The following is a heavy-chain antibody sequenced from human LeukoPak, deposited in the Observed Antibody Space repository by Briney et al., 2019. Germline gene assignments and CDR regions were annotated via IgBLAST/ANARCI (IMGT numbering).Heavy chain of an antibody. D-gene: IGHD2-2*01. CDR1: GFTFSSYS. CDR2: ISSSSSYI. J-gene: IGHJ4*02. CDR3: AREVSEACSSTSCLYYFDY. Sequence: PGRSLRLSCAASGFTFSSYSMNWVRQAPGKGLEWVSSISSSSSYIYYADSVKGRFTISRDNAKNSLYLQMNSLRAEDTAVYYCAREVSEACSSTSCLYYFDYWGQGTLVTVSS. V-gene: IGHV3-21*01.